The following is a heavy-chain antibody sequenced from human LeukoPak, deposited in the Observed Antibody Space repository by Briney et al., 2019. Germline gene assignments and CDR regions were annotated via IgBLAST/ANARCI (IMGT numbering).Heavy chain of an antibody. CDR1: GFTFSSYG. J-gene: IGHJ4*02. V-gene: IGHV3-43*01. D-gene: IGHD1-26*01. CDR3: AKDMGGKRVGYYFDY. CDR2: ISWDGGST. Sequence: GGSLRLSCAASGFTFSSYGMHWVRQAPGKGLEWVSLISWDGGSTYYADSVKGRFTISRDNSKNSLYLQMNSLRTEDTALYYCAKDMGGKRVGYYFDYWGQGTLVTVSS.